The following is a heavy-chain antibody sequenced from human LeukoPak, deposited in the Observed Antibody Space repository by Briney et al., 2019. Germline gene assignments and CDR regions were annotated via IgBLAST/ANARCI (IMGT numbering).Heavy chain of an antibody. CDR1: GGSFISHY. V-gene: IGHV4-59*11. CDR3: AGAVGALLTWAF. J-gene: IGHJ4*02. D-gene: IGHD1-26*01. CDR2: IYDFGST. Sequence: PSETLSLTCTASGGSFISHYWSWIRQTPGKGLEWIGYIYDFGSTDYNPSLKSRVTMSVDTSRNQFSLKLTSVTVADTAIYYCAGAVGALLTWAFWGQGTLVTVSS.